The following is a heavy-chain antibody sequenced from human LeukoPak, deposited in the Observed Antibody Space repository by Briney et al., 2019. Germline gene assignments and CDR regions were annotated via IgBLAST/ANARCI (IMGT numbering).Heavy chain of an antibody. CDR1: GFTFSSYA. CDR3: AKKRGDYYDSSGYYDDY. Sequence: GGSLRLSCAASGFTFSSYAMSWVRQAPGKGLEWVSAISGSGGSTYYADSVKGRFTISRDNSKNTVYLQMNSLRAEDTAVYYCAKKRGDYYDSSGYYDDYWGQGTLVTVSS. J-gene: IGHJ4*02. D-gene: IGHD3-22*01. V-gene: IGHV3-23*01. CDR2: ISGSGGST.